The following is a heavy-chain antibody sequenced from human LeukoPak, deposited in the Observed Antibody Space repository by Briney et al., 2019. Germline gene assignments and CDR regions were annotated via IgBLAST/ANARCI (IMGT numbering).Heavy chain of an antibody. CDR1: GYTFTGYY. V-gene: IGHV1-2*02. Sequence: GASVKVSCKASGYTFTGYYMHWVRQAPGQGLEWMGWINPNSGGTNYAQKFQGRVTMTRDTSISTAYMELSRLRSDDTAVYYCARDKTRLPLYYYYYMDVWGKGTTVTVSS. J-gene: IGHJ6*03. CDR2: INPNSGGT. CDR3: ARDKTRLPLYYYYYMDV. D-gene: IGHD5/OR15-5a*01.